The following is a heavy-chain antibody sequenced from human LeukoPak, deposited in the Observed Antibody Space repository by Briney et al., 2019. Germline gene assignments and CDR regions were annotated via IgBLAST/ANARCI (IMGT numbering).Heavy chain of an antibody. D-gene: IGHD6-6*01. V-gene: IGHV3-7*05. CDR1: GFTFSSYW. Sequence: PGGSLRLSCAASGFTFSSYWMSWVRQAPGKGLEWVANIKQDGGEKYYVDSVKGRFTISRDSAKNSLYLQMNSLRAEDTAVYYCARSSIAARGWFDPWGQGTLVTVSS. CDR2: IKQDGGEK. J-gene: IGHJ5*02. CDR3: ARSSIAARGWFDP.